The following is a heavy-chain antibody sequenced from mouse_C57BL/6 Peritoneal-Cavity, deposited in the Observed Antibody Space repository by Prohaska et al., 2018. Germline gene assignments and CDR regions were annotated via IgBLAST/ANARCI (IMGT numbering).Heavy chain of an antibody. J-gene: IGHJ1*03. Sequence: EVQLVESGGDLVKPGGSLKLYCAASGFTFSSYGMSWVRQTPDNRREWVATISRCGSYTYDPDSVKGRFTISRDNAKNTLDLQMSSLKSEDTAMYYCARQANWDVWYFDVWGTGTTVTVSS. V-gene: IGHV5-6*01. CDR1: GFTFSSYG. D-gene: IGHD4-1*01. CDR3: ARQANWDVWYFDV. CDR2: ISRCGSYT.